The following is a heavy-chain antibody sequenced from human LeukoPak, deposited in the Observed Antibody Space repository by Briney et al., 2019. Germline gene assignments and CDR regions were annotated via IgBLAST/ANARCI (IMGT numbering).Heavy chain of an antibody. CDR2: VSSIGLT. J-gene: IGHJ3*02. D-gene: IGHD2-8*01. V-gene: IGHV4-59*11. CDR3: ARDLTTVTKGFDI. CDR1: GDPISTHY. Sequence: SETLSLTCTISGDPISTHYWTWIRQSPGKGLEWIGYVSSIGLTNYNPSLKSRVTISVDTSKNHFSLRLRSLTAADTAVYYCARDLTTVTKGFDIWGQGTVVTVSS.